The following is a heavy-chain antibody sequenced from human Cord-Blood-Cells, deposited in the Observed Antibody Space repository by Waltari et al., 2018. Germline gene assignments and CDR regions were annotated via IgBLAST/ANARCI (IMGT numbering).Heavy chain of an antibody. D-gene: IGHD2-2*01. CDR3: ARTCGSSTSCFDY. CDR2: IYYSGST. V-gene: IGHV4-39*01. Sequence: QLQLQESGPGLVKPSETLSLTCTVSGGSISSSSYYWGWIRQPPGKGLEWIGSIYYSGSTYYNPSLKSRVTISVDTSKNQFSLKRSSVTAADTAVYYCARTCGSSTSCFDYWGQGTLVTVSS. J-gene: IGHJ4*02. CDR1: GGSISSSSYY.